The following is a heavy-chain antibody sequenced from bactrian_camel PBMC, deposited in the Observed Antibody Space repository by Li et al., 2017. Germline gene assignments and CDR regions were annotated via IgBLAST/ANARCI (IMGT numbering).Heavy chain of an antibody. CDR2: IDSDGTIA. Sequence: HVQLVESGGGSVQAGESLRLSCTTSGYTCRDCCTVWFRQAPGKEREGLAAIDSDGTIAYAVYVEGRFTISRDNAENTLYLQMDSLKPEDTAMYYCAAAGPVCDGLATIATIRPPPDHYFGQGTQVTVS. J-gene: IGHJ4*01. CDR1: GYTCRDCC. CDR3: AAAGPVCDGLATIATIRPPPDHY. V-gene: IGHV3S1*01. D-gene: IGHD4*01.